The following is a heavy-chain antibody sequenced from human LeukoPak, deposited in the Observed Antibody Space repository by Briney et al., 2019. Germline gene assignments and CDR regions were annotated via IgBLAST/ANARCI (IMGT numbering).Heavy chain of an antibody. V-gene: IGHV3-48*03. Sequence: GGSLRLSCAASGFTFSSYEMNWVRQAPGKGLEWVSYISSSGSTIYYADSVKGRFTISRDNSKNTLYLQMNTLRAEDTAVYYCAKERIGLAGTQFDYWGQGTLVTVSS. CDR3: AKERIGLAGTQFDY. CDR2: ISSSGSTI. CDR1: GFTFSSYE. J-gene: IGHJ4*02. D-gene: IGHD6-13*01.